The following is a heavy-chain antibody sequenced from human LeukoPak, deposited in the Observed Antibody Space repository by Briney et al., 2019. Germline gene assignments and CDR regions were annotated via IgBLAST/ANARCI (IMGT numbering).Heavy chain of an antibody. D-gene: IGHD2-2*01. V-gene: IGHV2-5*01. CDR3: AHSPPTYCSSTSCLDAFDI. CDR1: GFSLSTSGVG. J-gene: IGHJ3*02. CDR2: IYWNDDK. Sequence: ESGPTLVKPTQTLTLTCTFSGFSLSTSGVGVGWIRQPPGKALEWLALIYWNDDKRYSPSLKSRLTITKDTSKNQVVLTMTNMDPVDAATYYSAHSPPTYCSSTSCLDAFDICGQGTKVTVSS.